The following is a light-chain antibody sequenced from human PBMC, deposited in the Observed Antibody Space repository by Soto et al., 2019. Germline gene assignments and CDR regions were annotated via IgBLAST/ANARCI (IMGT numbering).Light chain of an antibody. Sequence: EIVMTQSPATLSVSPGERATLSCRASQSVSSNLAWYQQKPGQSPRLLIYGASTRATGIPARFSGSGSGTEFTLTSSSLQSEDFAGYYCHQDNNLPETFRQGTNVE. V-gene: IGKV3-15*01. J-gene: IGKJ1*01. CDR2: GAS. CDR1: QSVSSN. CDR3: HQDNNLPET.